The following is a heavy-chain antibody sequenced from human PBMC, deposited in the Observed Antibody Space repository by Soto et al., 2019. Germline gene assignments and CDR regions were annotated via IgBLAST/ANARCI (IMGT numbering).Heavy chain of an antibody. V-gene: IGHV3-74*01. CDR3: AREERLVVINSNFDY. CDR2: INSDGSST. D-gene: IGHD3-22*01. CDR1: GFTFSSYW. J-gene: IGHJ4*02. Sequence: PGGSLRLSCAASGFTFSSYWMHWVRQAPGKGLVWVSRINSDGSSTSYADSVKGRFTISRDNAKNTLYLQMNSLRAEDTAVYYCAREERLVVINSNFDYGVQGTLVNFS.